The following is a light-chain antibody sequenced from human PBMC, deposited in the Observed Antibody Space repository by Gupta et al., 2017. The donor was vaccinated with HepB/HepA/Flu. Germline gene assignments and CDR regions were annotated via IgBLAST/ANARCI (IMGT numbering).Light chain of an antibody. CDR1: KLEDKY. J-gene: IGLJ1*01. V-gene: IGLV3-1*01. CDR3: QASDGSAAV. CDR2: KDI. Sequence: SSVLSQPPSVSVSPGQTVSISCSGDKLEDKYVSWYQQRPGQSPVLVIFKDIKRPSEIPERFSGSNTGNTATLTIGGAQALDEADYFCQASDGSAAVFGAGTKVTVL.